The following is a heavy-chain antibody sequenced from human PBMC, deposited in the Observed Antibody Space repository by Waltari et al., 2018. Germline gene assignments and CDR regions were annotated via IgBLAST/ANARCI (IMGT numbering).Heavy chain of an antibody. Sequence: QVQLAQSGPEVKKPGASVKVSCKASGYTFTTYPIHWVRRAPGQGLEWMGWMNAGNGNTKYSHKFQGRVTITRDTSASTVYLELRSLSSEDTALYYCAKDGGWYYFENWGQGTLVTVSS. CDR3: AKDGGWYYFEN. CDR1: GYTFTTYP. J-gene: IGHJ4*02. D-gene: IGHD6-19*01. V-gene: IGHV1-3*01. CDR2: MNAGNGNT.